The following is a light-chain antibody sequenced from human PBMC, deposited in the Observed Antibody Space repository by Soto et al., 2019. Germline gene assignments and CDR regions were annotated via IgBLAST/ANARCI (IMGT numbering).Light chain of an antibody. CDR3: QQYNNWPPDT. J-gene: IGKJ2*01. CDR2: GAS. V-gene: IGKV3-15*01. Sequence: EIVMTQSPATLSVSPGERATLSCRSLQSVSSNLAWYQQKPGQAPRLLIYGASTRATGIPARFSGSGSGTEFTLTISILQSEDFAVYYCQQYNNWPPDTFGQGTKVDIK. CDR1: QSVSSN.